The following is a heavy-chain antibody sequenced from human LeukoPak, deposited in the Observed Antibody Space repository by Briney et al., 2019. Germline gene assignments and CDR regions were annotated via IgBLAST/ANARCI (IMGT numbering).Heavy chain of an antibody. CDR1: GFSFTTFD. D-gene: IGHD5-18*01. V-gene: IGHV3-30*03. J-gene: IGHJ4*02. CDR2: ISYYGSYI. CDR3: AREGSYGDSDY. Sequence: PGGSLRLSCAASGFSFTTFDMHWVRQAPGKGLEWLAVISYYGSYIYYSDSAKGRFTISRDNSRNTLYLQMNSLRVEDTAVYYCAREGSYGDSDYWGQGTLVTVSS.